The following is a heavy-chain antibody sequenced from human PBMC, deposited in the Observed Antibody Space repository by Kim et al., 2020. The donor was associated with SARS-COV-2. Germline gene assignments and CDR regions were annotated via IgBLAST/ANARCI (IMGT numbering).Heavy chain of an antibody. J-gene: IGHJ6*03. CDR2: LYYGGTT. D-gene: IGHD6-6*01. CDR3: ARVTEFSRSADYYYYMDV. CDR1: GASISSYY. Sequence: SETLSLTCAVSGASISSYYWSWIRQSPGKGLEWIGYLYYGGTTYYNPSLKSRVTVSVETSKNHVSLKLSSVTAADTAIYYCARVTEFSRSADYYYYMDVWGKGATVTVSS. V-gene: IGHV4-59*08.